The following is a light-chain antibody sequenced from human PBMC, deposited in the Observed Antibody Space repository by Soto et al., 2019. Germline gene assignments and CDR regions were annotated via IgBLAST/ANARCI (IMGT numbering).Light chain of an antibody. J-gene: IGKJ2*01. CDR2: GAS. Sequence: EIVMTQSPATLSVSPGERATLACRASQRVSSNLAWYQQKPGQAPRLLIYGASTRATGIPARFSGSGSGTEFTLTISSRQSEDVAVYYCQQYNNWPPYTFGQGTKLEIK. V-gene: IGKV3-15*01. CDR1: QRVSSN. CDR3: QQYNNWPPYT.